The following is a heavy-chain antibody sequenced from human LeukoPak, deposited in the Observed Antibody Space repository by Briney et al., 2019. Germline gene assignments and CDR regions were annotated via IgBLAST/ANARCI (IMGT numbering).Heavy chain of an antibody. CDR2: IRSKAYGGTT. V-gene: IGHV3-49*04. CDR3: TRSGVSGYDSPYS. Sequence: GGSLRLSCTASGFTFGDYAMSWVRQAPGKGLEWVGFIRSKAYGGTTEYAASVKGRSTISRDDSKSIAYLQMNSLKTEDTAVYYCTRSGVSGYDSPYSWGQGTLVTVSS. D-gene: IGHD5-12*01. J-gene: IGHJ4*02. CDR1: GFTFGDYA.